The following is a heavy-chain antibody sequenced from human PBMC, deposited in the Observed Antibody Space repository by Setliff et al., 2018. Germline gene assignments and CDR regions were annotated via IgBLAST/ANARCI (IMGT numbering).Heavy chain of an antibody. V-gene: IGHV4-39*01. CDR1: GDSISSNSHY. CDR3: ASRRTGPGGWFDY. CDR2: IYYSGTT. Sequence: SETLSLTCIVSGDSISSNSHYWGWIRQPPGKGLEWIGTIYYSGTTYYSPSLKSRVTISVDTSKNQFSLKLTSVTAADTAIYYCASRRTGPGGWFDYWGQGTLVTVSS. D-gene: IGHD1-26*01. J-gene: IGHJ5*01.